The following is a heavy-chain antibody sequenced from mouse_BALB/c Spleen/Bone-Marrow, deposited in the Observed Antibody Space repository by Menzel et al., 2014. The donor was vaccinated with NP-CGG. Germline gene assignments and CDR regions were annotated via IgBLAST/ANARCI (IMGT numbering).Heavy chain of an antibody. CDR2: INPSTGYT. V-gene: IGHV1-7*01. J-gene: IGHJ4*01. D-gene: IGHD1-2*01. CDR3: ASPYGYEDYSAMDY. CDR1: GYIFTSYW. Sequence: QVPLQQPGAELAKPGASVKMPCKASGYIFTSYWMHWVKQRPGQVLEWMGYINPSTGYTEYNLKFKDKATLPADKSSSTAYIQLNNLTSDLSAVYYGASPYGYEDYSAMDYWGQGTSVTVSS.